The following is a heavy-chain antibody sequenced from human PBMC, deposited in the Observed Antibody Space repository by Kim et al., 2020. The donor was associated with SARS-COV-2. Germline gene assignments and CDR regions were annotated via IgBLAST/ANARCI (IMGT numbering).Heavy chain of an antibody. D-gene: IGHD6-13*01. Sequence: ASVKVSCKASGYTFTSYGISWVRQAPGQGLEWMGWISAYNGNTNYAQKLQGRVTMTTDTSTSTAYMELRSLRSDDTAVYYCARVDEYLDSSRPFDYWGQGTLVTVSS. CDR3: ARVDEYLDSSRPFDY. V-gene: IGHV1-18*01. J-gene: IGHJ4*02. CDR1: GYTFTSYG. CDR2: ISAYNGNT.